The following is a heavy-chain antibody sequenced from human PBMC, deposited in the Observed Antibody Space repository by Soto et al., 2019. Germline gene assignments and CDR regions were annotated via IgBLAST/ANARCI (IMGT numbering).Heavy chain of an antibody. CDR3: AKVRGMVATSVDAFDI. D-gene: IGHD2-15*01. CDR1: RFTFSNYA. CDR2: ISGSGGST. J-gene: IGHJ3*02. V-gene: IGHV3-23*01. Sequence: EVQLLESGGGLVQPGGSLRLSCAASRFTFSNYAMNWVRQAPEKGLEWVSAISGSGGSTYYADSVKGRFTISRDNSRNTLYLQMNSLRAEDTAVYYCAKVRGMVATSVDAFDIWGQGTMVTVSS.